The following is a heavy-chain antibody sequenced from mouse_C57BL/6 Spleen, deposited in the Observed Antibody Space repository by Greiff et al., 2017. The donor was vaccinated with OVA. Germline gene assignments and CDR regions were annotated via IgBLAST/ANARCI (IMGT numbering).Heavy chain of an antibody. Sequence: EVQLQQSGPELVKPGDSVKISCKASGYSFTGYFMHWVMQSHGKSLEWIGRINPYNGDTFYNQKFKGKATLTVDKSSSTAHMELRSLTSEDSAVYYCASHDSWFAYWGQGTLVTVSA. V-gene: IGHV1-20*01. CDR3: ASHDSWFAY. CDR1: GYSFTGYF. CDR2: INPYNGDT. D-gene: IGHD2-12*01. J-gene: IGHJ3*01.